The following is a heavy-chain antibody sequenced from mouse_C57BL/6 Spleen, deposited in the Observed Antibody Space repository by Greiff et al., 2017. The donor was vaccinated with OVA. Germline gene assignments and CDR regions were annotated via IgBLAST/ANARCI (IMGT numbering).Heavy chain of an antibody. Sequence: QVQLQQPGAELVKPGASVKMSCKASGYTFTSYWITWVKQRPGQGLEWIGDIYPGSGSTNYNEKFKSKATLTVDKSSSTASMQLSSLTSEDSAVYYGARSPMMVTTLRRERYYFDYWGQGTTLTVAS. CDR1: GYTFTSYW. CDR3: ARSPMMVTTLRRERYYFDY. V-gene: IGHV1-55*01. CDR2: IYPGSGST. D-gene: IGHD2-3*01. J-gene: IGHJ2*01.